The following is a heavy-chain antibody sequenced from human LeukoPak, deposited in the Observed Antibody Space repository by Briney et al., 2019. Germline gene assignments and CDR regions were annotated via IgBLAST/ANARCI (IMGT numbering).Heavy chain of an antibody. CDR2: ISSSSTTI. CDR3: ARDRYDFWSGYYHGPFDY. CDR1: GFTFSSYG. J-gene: IGHJ4*02. V-gene: IGHV3-48*01. D-gene: IGHD3-3*01. Sequence: PGGSLRLSCAASGFTFSSYGMNWVRQAPGKGLEWVSYISSSSTTIYYADSVKGRFTISRDNSKNTLYLQMNSLRAEDTAVYYCARDRYDFWSGYYHGPFDYWGQGTLVTVSS.